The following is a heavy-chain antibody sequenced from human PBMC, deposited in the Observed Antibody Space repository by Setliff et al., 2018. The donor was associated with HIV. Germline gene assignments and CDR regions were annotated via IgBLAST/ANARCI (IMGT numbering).Heavy chain of an antibody. V-gene: IGHV1-8*01. D-gene: IGHD3-16*01. CDR2: INPNADHT. CDR1: GYTFSSYD. J-gene: IGHJ2*01. CDR3: ARGGRVVWWYSDL. Sequence: GASVKVSCKASGYTFSSYDIYWVRQAPGQGLEWMGFINPNADHTGYAQKFQGRVTMTSDVTISTAYMELNTLTSDDTAVYFCARGGRVVWWYSDLWGRGTLVTVSS.